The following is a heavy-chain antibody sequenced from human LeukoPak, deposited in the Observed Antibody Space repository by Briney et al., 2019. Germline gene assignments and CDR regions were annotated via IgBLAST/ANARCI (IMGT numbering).Heavy chain of an antibody. D-gene: IGHD4-23*01. CDR1: GGTFSSYA. V-gene: IGHV1-69*05. J-gene: IGHJ6*03. CDR3: ARATVVTNYYYYYMDV. CDR2: IIPIFGTA. Sequence: SVKVSCKASGGTFSSYAISRVRQAPGQGLEWMGGIIPIFGTANYAQKFQGRVTITTDESTSTAYMELSSLRSEDTAVYYCARATVVTNYYYYYMDVWGKGTTVTVSS.